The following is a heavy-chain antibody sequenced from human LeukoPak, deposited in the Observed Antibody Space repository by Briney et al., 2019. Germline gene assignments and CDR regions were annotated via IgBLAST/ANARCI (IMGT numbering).Heavy chain of an antibody. D-gene: IGHD3-10*01. CDR1: GFMFHQYA. CDR2: IRYDGSTQ. CDR3: AKDLEYSGSGTPGAFDY. V-gene: IGHV3-30*02. Sequence: PGGSLRLSCDTSGFMFHQYAMHWVRLAPGKGLEWVTFIRYDGSTQYYIDSVNGRFTISRDNAKNTMYLQMNSLRTEDTAIYYCAKDLEYSGSGTPGAFDYWGQGTLVTVSA. J-gene: IGHJ4*02.